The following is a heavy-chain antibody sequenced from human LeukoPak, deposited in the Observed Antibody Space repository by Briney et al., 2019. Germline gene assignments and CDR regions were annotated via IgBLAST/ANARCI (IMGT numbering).Heavy chain of an antibody. CDR3: ARHGGSLGYFDY. Sequence: SETLSLTCSVSGGSISTYYWGWIRQTPGKGLEWIGYVYDSGTTNYNPSLKGRVTISSHTSKNQFSLNLRSVNAADTAIYYCARHGGSLGYFDYWGKGTLVTVSS. J-gene: IGHJ4*02. CDR2: VYDSGTT. CDR1: GGSISTYY. V-gene: IGHV4-59*08. D-gene: IGHD4-23*01.